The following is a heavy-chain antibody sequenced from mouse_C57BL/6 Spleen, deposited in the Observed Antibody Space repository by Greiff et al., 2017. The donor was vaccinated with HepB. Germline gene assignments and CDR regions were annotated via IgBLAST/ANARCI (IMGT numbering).Heavy chain of an antibody. CDR3: ARDLRGSTVVDY. CDR1: GYSITSGYY. D-gene: IGHD1-1*01. V-gene: IGHV3-6*01. J-gene: IGHJ2*01. Sequence: EVQRVESGPGLVKPSQSLSLTCSVTGYSITSGYYWNWIRQFPGNKLEWMGYISYDGSNNYNPSLKNRISITRDTSKNQFFLKLNSVTTEDTATYYCARDLRGSTVVDYWGQGTTLTVSS. CDR2: ISYDGSN.